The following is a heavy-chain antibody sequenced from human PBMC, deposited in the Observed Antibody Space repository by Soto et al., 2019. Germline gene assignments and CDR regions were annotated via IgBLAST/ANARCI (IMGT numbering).Heavy chain of an antibody. V-gene: IGHV3-23*01. CDR2: ISGGGDTT. J-gene: IGHJ4*02. Sequence: EVQLLESGGGLVQPGGSLRLSCAASGFTFNNYAMTWVRQAPGKGLEWVSAISGGGDTTSYADSVKGRFTVSRDGSKNTLYPQMSSLRAEATALYYCAKGRGGSGSLTPRVDFWGQGTLVTVSS. D-gene: IGHD3-10*01. CDR3: AKGRGGSGSLTPRVDF. CDR1: GFTFNNYA.